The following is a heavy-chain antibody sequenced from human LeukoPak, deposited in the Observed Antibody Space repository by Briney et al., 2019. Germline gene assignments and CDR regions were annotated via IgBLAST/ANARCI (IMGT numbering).Heavy chain of an antibody. CDR2: IRSKAYGGTT. Sequence: GGSLKLSCAASGFTFSGSAMSWFRQAPGKGLEWVGFIRSKAYGGTTEYAASVKGRFTISRDDSKSIAYLQMNSLKTEDTAVYYCTRNGFWAWFDPWGQGTLVTVSS. D-gene: IGHD3-3*01. J-gene: IGHJ5*02. V-gene: IGHV3-49*03. CDR1: GFTFSGSA. CDR3: TRNGFWAWFDP.